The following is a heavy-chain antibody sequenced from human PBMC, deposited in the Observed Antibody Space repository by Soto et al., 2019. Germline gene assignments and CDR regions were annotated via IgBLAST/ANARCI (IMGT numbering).Heavy chain of an antibody. Sequence: EVQLVESGGGLVKPGGSLRLSCAASGFTFSSYSMNWVRQAPGKGLEWFSSISSSSSYIYYADSVKGRFTISRDNAKNSLYLQMNSLRADDTAVYYCARGSSGSYYSWGQGTLVTVSS. D-gene: IGHD1-26*01. CDR1: GFTFSSYS. J-gene: IGHJ5*02. V-gene: IGHV3-21*01. CDR2: ISSSSSYI. CDR3: ARGSSGSYYS.